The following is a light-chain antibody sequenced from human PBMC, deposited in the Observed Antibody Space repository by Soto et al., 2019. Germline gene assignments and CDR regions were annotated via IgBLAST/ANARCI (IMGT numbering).Light chain of an antibody. Sequence: QSVLTQPPTVSGAPGQRVAISCTGGSSNIGAGYDVHWYQQFPGTAPKFLIYANTNRPSGVPDRFSGSTSGTSASLAITGLQAEDEADYYCQSYDSSLGGGVFGGGTKLTVL. V-gene: IGLV1-40*01. CDR1: SSNIGAGYD. J-gene: IGLJ3*02. CDR3: QSYDSSLGGGV. CDR2: ANT.